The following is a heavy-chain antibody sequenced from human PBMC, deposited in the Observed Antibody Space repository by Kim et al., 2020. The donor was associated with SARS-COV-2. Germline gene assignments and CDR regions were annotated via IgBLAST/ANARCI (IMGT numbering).Heavy chain of an antibody. CDR1: GGSFSGYY. Sequence: SETLSLTCAVYGGSFSGYYWSWIRQPPGKGLEWIGEINHSGSTNYNPSLKSRVTISVDTSKNQFSLKLSSVTAADTAVYYCARGSRVLLWFGPRNWFDPWGQGTLLPVSS. CDR3: ARGSRVLLWFGPRNWFDP. V-gene: IGHV4-34*01. J-gene: IGHJ5*02. CDR2: INHSGST. D-gene: IGHD3-10*01.